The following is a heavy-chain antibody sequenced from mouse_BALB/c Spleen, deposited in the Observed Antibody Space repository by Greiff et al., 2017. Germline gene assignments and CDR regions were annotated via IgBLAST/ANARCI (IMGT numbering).Heavy chain of an antibody. CDR3: AREDYDGYYFDY. CDR2: INSNGGST. J-gene: IGHJ2*01. CDR1: GFTFSSYY. V-gene: IGHV5-6-2*01. Sequence: EVMLVESGGGLVKLGGSLKLSCAASGFTFSSYYMSWVRQTPEKRLELVAAINSNGGSTYYPDTVKGRFTISRDNAKNTLYLRMSSLKSEDTALYYCAREDYDGYYFDYWGQGTTLTVSS. D-gene: IGHD2-3*01.